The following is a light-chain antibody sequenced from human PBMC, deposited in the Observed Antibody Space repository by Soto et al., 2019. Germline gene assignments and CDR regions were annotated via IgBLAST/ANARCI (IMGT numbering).Light chain of an antibody. Sequence: QSVLTQPRSVSGSPGQSVTISCTGTSSDVGGYSYVSWYQQHPDKAPKVMIHDVSKRPSGVPDRFSGSKSGNTASLTISGLQAEDEADYYCCSYAGTFTYVFGTGTKVTDL. CDR3: CSYAGTFTYV. J-gene: IGLJ1*01. CDR1: SSDVGGYSY. V-gene: IGLV2-11*01. CDR2: DVS.